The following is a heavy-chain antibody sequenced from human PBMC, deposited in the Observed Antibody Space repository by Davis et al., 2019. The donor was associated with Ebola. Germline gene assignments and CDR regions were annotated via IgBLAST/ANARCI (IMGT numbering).Heavy chain of an antibody. D-gene: IGHD1-26*01. V-gene: IGHV4-34*01. CDR3: ARGLPSLYSGSYFIY. CDR1: GGSFSGYF. Sequence: SETLSLTCAVYGGSFSGYFWTWIRQPPGKGLEWIGEINHSGSTNYNPSLKSRLTISVDTSKNQFPLKLSSVTAADTAVYYCARGLPSLYSGSYFIYWGQGTLVTVSS. J-gene: IGHJ4*02. CDR2: INHSGST.